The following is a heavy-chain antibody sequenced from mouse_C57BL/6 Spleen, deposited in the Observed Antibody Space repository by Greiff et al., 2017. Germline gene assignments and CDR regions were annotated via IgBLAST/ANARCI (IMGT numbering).Heavy chain of an antibody. V-gene: IGHV5-17*01. CDR3: ARTYGSSPFDY. CDR1: GFTFSDYG. D-gene: IGHD1-1*01. J-gene: IGHJ2*01. Sequence: DVLLVASGGGLVKPGGSLKLSCAASGFTFSDYGMHWVRQAPEKGLEWVAYISSGSSTIYYADPVKGRFTISRYNAKNTLFLQMTSLRSEDTAMYYCARTYGSSPFDYWGQGTTLTVSS. CDR2: ISSGSSTI.